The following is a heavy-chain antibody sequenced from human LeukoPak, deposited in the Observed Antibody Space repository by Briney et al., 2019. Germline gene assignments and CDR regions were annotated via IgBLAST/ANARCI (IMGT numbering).Heavy chain of an antibody. CDR1: GFTFTDYY. CDR3: AREGNGLLSRDFDY. J-gene: IGHJ4*02. Sequence: ASMKVSCKSSGFTFTDYYIHWVRQAPGQGLEWMGYIGPHSSATSSPQEFQGRVTMTRDTSMSIAYIELTRLTSDDTAVYYCAREGNGLLSRDFDYWGQGTLVTVSS. D-gene: IGHD2/OR15-2a*01. CDR2: IGPHSSAT. V-gene: IGHV1-2*02.